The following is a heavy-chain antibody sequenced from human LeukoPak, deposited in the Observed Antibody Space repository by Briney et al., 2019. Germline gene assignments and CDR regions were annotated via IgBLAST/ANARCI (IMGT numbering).Heavy chain of an antibody. Sequence: GGSLRLSCAGSGFTLRSYGMHGVRQALDEGVEWVAVIWYDGRNEYYAASVKGRFTISRDNSKNTLYLQMSSLRAEDTAVYYCAKGWESYDPSGYLDAFDIWGQGTMVTVSS. CDR2: IWYDGRNE. J-gene: IGHJ3*02. CDR1: GFTLRSYG. V-gene: IGHV3-33*06. D-gene: IGHD1-26*01. CDR3: AKGWESYDPSGYLDAFDI.